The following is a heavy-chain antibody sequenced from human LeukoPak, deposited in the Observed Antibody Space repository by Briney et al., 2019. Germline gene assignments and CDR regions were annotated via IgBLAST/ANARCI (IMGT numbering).Heavy chain of an antibody. D-gene: IGHD2-2*01. CDR2: IYHSGST. Sequence: SETLSLTCTVSGYSTSSGYYWGWIRQPPGKGLEWIGSIYHSGSTYYNPSLKSRDTISVDTSKNQFSLKLSSVTAADTAVYYCAREDIVVVPAALRVHDYWGQGTLVTVSS. V-gene: IGHV4-38-2*02. CDR3: AREDIVVVPAALRVHDY. J-gene: IGHJ4*02. CDR1: GYSTSSGYY.